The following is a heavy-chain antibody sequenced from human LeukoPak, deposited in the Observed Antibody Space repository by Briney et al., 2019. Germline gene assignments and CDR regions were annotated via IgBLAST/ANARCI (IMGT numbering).Heavy chain of an antibody. CDR3: ARDKGGYNYEYYFDS. CDR1: GFTFSSYS. Sequence: GGSLRLSCAASGFTFSSYSMNWVRQAPGKGLEWVASISTGSSYKYYADLVVGRFTISRDNAENSLYLQMNSLRAEDTAVYFCARDKGGYNYEYYFDSWGQGALVTVSS. D-gene: IGHD5-18*01. J-gene: IGHJ4*02. CDR2: ISTGSSYK. V-gene: IGHV3-21*01.